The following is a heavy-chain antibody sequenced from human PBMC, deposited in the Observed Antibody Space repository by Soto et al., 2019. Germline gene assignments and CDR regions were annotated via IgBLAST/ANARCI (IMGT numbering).Heavy chain of an antibody. CDR1: GGSISNYY. Sequence: PSETLSLTCTVSGGSISNYYWSWIRQPAGKGLEWIGRIYTSGSTNYNPSLKSRVTMSVDTSKNQFSLKLSSVTAADTAVYYCARAWAAAGKGWFDPWGQGTLVTVTS. D-gene: IGHD6-13*01. J-gene: IGHJ5*02. CDR3: ARAWAAAGKGWFDP. V-gene: IGHV4-4*07. CDR2: IYTSGST.